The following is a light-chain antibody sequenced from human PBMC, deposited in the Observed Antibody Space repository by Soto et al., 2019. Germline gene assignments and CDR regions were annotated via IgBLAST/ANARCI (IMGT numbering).Light chain of an antibody. J-gene: IGKJ1*01. CDR2: GAS. V-gene: IGKV3-20*01. Sequence: EIVLTQSPDTLSLSPGERATRSCRASEDISSTHLAWYQQKPGQTPRLLIYGASGRATGIADRFSGSGSGTEFTLTISRLEPEDFAVYFCQYYHTSRTFGQGTKVDIK. CDR1: EDISSTH. CDR3: QYYHTSRT.